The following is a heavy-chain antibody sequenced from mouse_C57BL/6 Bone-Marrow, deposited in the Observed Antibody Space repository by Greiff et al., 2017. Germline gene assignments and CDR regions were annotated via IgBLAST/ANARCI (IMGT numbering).Heavy chain of an antibody. CDR1: GYTFTSYW. CDR2: IYPGSGST. CDR3: ARFSSGTYWFAY. D-gene: IGHD3-2*02. Sequence: QVQLQQPGAELVKPGASVKMSCKASGYTFTSYWITWVKQRPGQGLEWIGDIYPGSGSTNYNEKFKSKATLTVDTSSSTAYMQLSSLTSEDSAVYYCARFSSGTYWFAYWGQGTLVTVSA. J-gene: IGHJ3*01. V-gene: IGHV1-55*01.